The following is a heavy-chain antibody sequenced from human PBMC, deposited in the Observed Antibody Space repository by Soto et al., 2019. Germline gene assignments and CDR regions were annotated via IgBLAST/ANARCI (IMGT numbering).Heavy chain of an antibody. V-gene: IGHV3-49*03. D-gene: IGHD1-1*01. CDR3: TRARGTTGTTFGGYYYYYMDV. Sequence: GGSLRLSCTASGFTFGDYAMSWFRQAPGKGLEWVGFIGSKAYGGTTEYAASVKGRFTISRDDSKSIAYLQMNSLKTEDTAVYYCTRARGTTGTTFGGYYYYYMDVWGKGTTVTVSS. CDR1: GFTFGDYA. CDR2: IGSKAYGGTT. J-gene: IGHJ6*03.